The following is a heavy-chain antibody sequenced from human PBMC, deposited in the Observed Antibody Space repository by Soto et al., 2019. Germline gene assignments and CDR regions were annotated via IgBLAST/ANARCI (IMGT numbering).Heavy chain of an antibody. CDR3: ATPSYYYDSSGSRGYYFDY. D-gene: IGHD3-22*01. CDR2: IIPILGIA. V-gene: IGHV1-69*02. Sequence: QVQLVQSGAEVKKPGSSVKVSCKASGGTFSSYTISWVRQAPGQGLEWMGRIIPILGIANYAQKFQGRVTINADKSTSTAYMELSSLRSEDTAVYYCATPSYYYDSSGSRGYYFDYWGQGTLVTVSS. CDR1: GGTFSSYT. J-gene: IGHJ4*02.